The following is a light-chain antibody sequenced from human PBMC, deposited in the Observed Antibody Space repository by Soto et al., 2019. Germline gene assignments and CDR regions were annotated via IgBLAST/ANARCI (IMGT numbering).Light chain of an antibody. J-gene: IGKJ2*01. CDR2: GAS. Sequence: EIVMTQSPATLSVYPGERVTLSCRASQSVSDNLAWYQQKPGQAPRLLIYGASTRATTIPARFSGSGSGTEFTLTISSLQSEDFAVYYCQQSNNWPYTFGQGTKLDIK. V-gene: IGKV3-15*01. CDR3: QQSNNWPYT. CDR1: QSVSDN.